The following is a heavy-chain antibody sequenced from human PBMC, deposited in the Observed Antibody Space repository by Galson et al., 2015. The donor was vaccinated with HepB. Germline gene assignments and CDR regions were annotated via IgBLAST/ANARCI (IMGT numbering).Heavy chain of an antibody. CDR2: IYYSGST. J-gene: IGHJ4*02. V-gene: IGHV4-59*08. CDR3: ARLGRYCSSTSCPYYFDY. CDR1: GGSISSYY. Sequence: QVQLQESGPGLVKPSETLSLTCTVSGGSISSYYWSWIRQPPGKGLEWIGYIYYSGSTNYNPSLKSRVAISVDTSKNQFSLKLSSVTAADTAVYYCARLGRYCSSTSCPYYFDYWGQGTLVTVSS. D-gene: IGHD2-2*01.